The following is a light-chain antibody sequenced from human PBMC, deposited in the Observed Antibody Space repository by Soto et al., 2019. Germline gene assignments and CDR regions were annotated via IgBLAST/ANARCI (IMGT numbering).Light chain of an antibody. CDR2: EAS. CDR3: CSYAGDKTYV. V-gene: IGLV2-23*01. J-gene: IGLJ1*01. Sequence: QSALTQPASVSGSPGQSITISCTVTGSDVRTYNLVSWYQQHPGKVPKLIIYEASKRPSGVSNRFSGSQPGNPASLTVSGLQAEDAADYYCCSYAGDKTYVFGSGTKVTVL. CDR1: GSDVRTYNL.